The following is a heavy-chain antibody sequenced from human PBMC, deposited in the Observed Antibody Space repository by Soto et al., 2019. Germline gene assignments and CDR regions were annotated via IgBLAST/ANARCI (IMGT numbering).Heavy chain of an antibody. CDR2: IYPGDSDT. V-gene: IGHV5-51*01. CDR1: GYSFTSYW. CDR3: ASPVVADYYYYGMDV. D-gene: IGHD2-15*01. J-gene: IGHJ6*02. Sequence: GESLKISCKGSGYSFTSYWIGWVRQMPGKGLEWMGIIYPGDSDTRYSPSFQGQVTISADKSISTAYLQWSSLKASDTAMYYCASPVVADYYYYGMDVWGQGTTVTVS.